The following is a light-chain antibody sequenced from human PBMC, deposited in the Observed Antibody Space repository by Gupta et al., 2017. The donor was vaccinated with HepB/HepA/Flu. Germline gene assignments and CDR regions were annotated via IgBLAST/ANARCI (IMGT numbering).Light chain of an antibody. V-gene: IGKV2-28*01. Sequence: DSVMSLYPLSLHVTPGSPASIYCRSLQSSLHSNGHNYLDWYLQKPGQSPQLLIYLGSNRASGVPDRFSGSGSGTDFTLKISRVEAEDVGVYYCMQALQTPPDTFGQGTKLEIK. J-gene: IGKJ2*01. CDR3: MQALQTPPDT. CDR1: QSSLHSNGHNY. CDR2: LGS.